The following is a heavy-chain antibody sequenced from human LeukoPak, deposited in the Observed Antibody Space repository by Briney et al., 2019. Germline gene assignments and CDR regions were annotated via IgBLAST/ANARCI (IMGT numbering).Heavy chain of an antibody. CDR3: AKDRDILTGYYFDY. D-gene: IGHD3-9*01. CDR2: ISYDGSNK. V-gene: IGHV3-30-3*01. J-gene: IGHJ4*02. Sequence: GGSLRLSCAASGFTFSSCAMHWVRQAPGKGLEWVAVISYDGSNKYYADSVKGRFTISRDNSKNTLYLQMNSLRAEDTAVYYCAKDRDILTGYYFDYWGQGTLVTVSS. CDR1: GFTFSSCA.